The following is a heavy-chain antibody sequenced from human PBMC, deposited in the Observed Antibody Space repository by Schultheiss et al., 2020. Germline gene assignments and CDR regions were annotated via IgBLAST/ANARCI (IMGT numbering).Heavy chain of an antibody. CDR2: IYYSGST. J-gene: IGHJ6*02. CDR3: TSSTYAYCSDGRCHSDYYYYGMDV. Sequence: SETLSLTCTVSGGSISSYYWSWIRQHPGKGLEWIGYIYYSGSTYYNPSLKSRVTISVDTSKNQFSLKLSSVTAADTAVYYCTSSTYAYCSDGRCHSDYYYYGMDVWGQGTTVTVSS. CDR1: GGSISSYY. V-gene: IGHV4-59*01. D-gene: IGHD2-15*01.